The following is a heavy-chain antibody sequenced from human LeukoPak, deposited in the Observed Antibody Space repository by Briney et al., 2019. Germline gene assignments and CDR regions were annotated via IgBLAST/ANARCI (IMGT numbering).Heavy chain of an antibody. V-gene: IGHV3-21*01. Sequence: ASVKVSCKVSGYTLTELAMHWVRQAPGKGLEWVSSISSSRSYIYYADSVKGRFTISRDNAKNSLYLQMNSLRAEDTAVYYCAREGGSSRWYYYGMDVWGQGTTVTVSS. D-gene: IGHD6-13*01. CDR3: AREGGSSRWYYYGMDV. CDR2: ISSSRSYI. CDR1: GYTLTELA. J-gene: IGHJ6*02.